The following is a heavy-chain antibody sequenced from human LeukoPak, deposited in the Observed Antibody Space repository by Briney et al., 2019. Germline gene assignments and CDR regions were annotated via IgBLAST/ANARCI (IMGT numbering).Heavy chain of an antibody. Sequence: GGSLRLSCAASGFTVSSNYMSWVRQAPGKGLEWVSVIYSGGSTYYADSVKGRFTISRDNAKNSLYLQMNSLRAEDTAVYYCARSPWAVAGSDFDYWGQGTLVTVSS. J-gene: IGHJ4*02. CDR1: GFTVSSNY. V-gene: IGHV3-53*01. CDR3: ARSPWAVAGSDFDY. D-gene: IGHD6-19*01. CDR2: IYSGGST.